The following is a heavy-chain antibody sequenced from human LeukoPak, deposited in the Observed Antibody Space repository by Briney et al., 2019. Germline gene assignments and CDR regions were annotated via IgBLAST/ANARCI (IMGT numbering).Heavy chain of an antibody. J-gene: IGHJ4*02. V-gene: IGHV3-23*01. CDR2: ISAGGSIT. D-gene: IGHD3-22*01. CDR3: EKGAIIVVETYDS. Sequence: GGSLIPSCAASGFTFIIYSINWFRQAPGKGLEWVSAISAGGSITFYADSVEGRFTISRDNSKGTLYLQMNSLRAEDTAVYYCEKGAIIVVETYDSWGQGTLVTVSS. CDR1: GFTFIIYS.